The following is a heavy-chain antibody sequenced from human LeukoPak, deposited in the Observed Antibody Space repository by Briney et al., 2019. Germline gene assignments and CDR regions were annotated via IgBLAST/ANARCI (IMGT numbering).Heavy chain of an antibody. D-gene: IGHD3-3*01. CDR1: GFTFSGSA. Sequence: QPGGSLSLSCASSGFTFSGSAMHWVRQASGKGLEWVGRIRSKANNYATAYAASVKGRFTVSRDDSKNTAYLQMNSLKTEDTAVYYCTRFYDFGLDYWGQGTLVTVSS. CDR2: IRSKANNYAT. J-gene: IGHJ4*02. V-gene: IGHV3-73*01. CDR3: TRFYDFGLDY.